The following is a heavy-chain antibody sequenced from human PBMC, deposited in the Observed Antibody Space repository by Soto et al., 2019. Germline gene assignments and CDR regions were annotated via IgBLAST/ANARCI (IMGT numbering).Heavy chain of an antibody. V-gene: IGHV4-4*02. Sequence: PSETLSLTCTFSVVSIINTEWWSWVRQPPGKGLEWIGEVHHSGNTNYNPSLKSRVTMSVDKSKNQFSLMLRSVTAADTAVYYCAKWHPLDPWGQGTLVTVPQ. J-gene: IGHJ5*02. CDR1: VVSIINTEW. CDR3: AKWHPLDP. D-gene: IGHD2-8*01. CDR2: VHHSGNT.